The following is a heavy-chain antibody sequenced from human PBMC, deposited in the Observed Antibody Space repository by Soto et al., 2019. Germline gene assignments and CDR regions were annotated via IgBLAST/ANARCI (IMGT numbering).Heavy chain of an antibody. V-gene: IGHV1-46*02. CDR3: ARDWALDY. J-gene: IGHJ4*02. CDR2: INPSGETT. CDR1: GYTFNAYS. Sequence: ASVKVSCKAAGYTFNAYSVHWARQAPGQRLEWMGMINPSGETTTYAQNFQGRVTMTRDTSTTTVYMELSGLISEDTAVYYCARDWALDYWGQGTLVTVSS. D-gene: IGHD7-27*01.